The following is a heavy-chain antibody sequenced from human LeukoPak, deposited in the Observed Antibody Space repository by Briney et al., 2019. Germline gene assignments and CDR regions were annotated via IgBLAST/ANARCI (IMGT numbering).Heavy chain of an antibody. CDR3: VRGVSISSSWYNDL. CDR2: ISSSSSTI. Sequence: GGSLRLSCAASGLTFSSYGMHWVRQAPGKGLEWVSYISSSSSTIYYADSVKGRFTISRDNAKNSLYLQMNSLRAEDTAVYYCVRGVSISSSWYNDLWGQGTMVTVSS. D-gene: IGHD6-13*01. J-gene: IGHJ3*01. V-gene: IGHV3-48*01. CDR1: GLTFSSYG.